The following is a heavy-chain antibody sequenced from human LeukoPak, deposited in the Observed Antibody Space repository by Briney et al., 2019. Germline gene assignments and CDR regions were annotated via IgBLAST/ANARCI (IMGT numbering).Heavy chain of an antibody. D-gene: IGHD3-22*01. CDR3: AGMKVGY. V-gene: IGHV3-7*02. CDR1: GFPFNYYN. J-gene: IGHJ4*02. Sequence: PGGSLRLSCAAPGFPFNYYNIHWIRQAPGKGLEWVAFMRNDGSEKYYVDSVKGRFTVSRDNTKNSLYLQMNSLRAEDTAVYYCAGMKVGYWGQGTLVTVSS. CDR2: MRNDGSEK.